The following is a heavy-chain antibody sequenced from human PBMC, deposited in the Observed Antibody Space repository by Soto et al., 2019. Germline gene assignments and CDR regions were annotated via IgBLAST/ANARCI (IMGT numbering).Heavy chain of an antibody. J-gene: IGHJ3*02. Sequence: QVQLVESGGGVVQPGRSLRLSCAASGFTFSSYGMHWVRQAPGKGLEWVAVIWYDGSNKYYADSVNGRFTISRDNSKNTLYLQMNSLRAEDTAVYYCTRDPTVVTPGYAFDIWGQGTMVTVSS. V-gene: IGHV3-33*01. CDR1: GFTFSSYG. CDR2: IWYDGSNK. D-gene: IGHD4-17*01. CDR3: TRDPTVVTPGYAFDI.